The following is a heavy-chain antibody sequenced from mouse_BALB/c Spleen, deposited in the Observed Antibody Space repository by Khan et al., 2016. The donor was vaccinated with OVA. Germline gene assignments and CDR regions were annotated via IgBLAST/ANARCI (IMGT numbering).Heavy chain of an antibody. V-gene: IGHV5-15*02. CDR3: VRGGGTAPFAY. D-gene: IGHD1-2*01. CDR1: GFTFSDYG. Sequence: EVELVESGGGLVQPGGSRKLSCAASGFTFSDYGMAWVRQAPGKGPEWVAFISDLGNTIYNADTVTGRVTITRENAKKDLHQEMSCLTSEDTAMYYCVRGGGTAPFAYWGLGTLVTVSA. J-gene: IGHJ3*01. CDR2: ISDLGNTI.